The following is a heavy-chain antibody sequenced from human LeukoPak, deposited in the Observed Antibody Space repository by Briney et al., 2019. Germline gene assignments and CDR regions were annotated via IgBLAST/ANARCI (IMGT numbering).Heavy chain of an antibody. CDR1: GYTFTSYY. D-gene: IGHD4-17*01. J-gene: IGHJ3*02. CDR3: ANLFVGDYGVDDGDAFDI. V-gene: IGHV1-46*01. CDR2: INPSGGST. Sequence: ASVKVSCKASGYTFTSYYMHWVRQAPGQGLEWMGIINPSGGSTSYAQKFQGRVTMTRNTSISTAYMELRSLRSDDTAVYYCANLFVGDYGVDDGDAFDIWGQGTMVTVSS.